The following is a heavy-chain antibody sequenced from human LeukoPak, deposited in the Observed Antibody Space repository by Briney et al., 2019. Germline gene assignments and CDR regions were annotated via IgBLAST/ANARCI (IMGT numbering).Heavy chain of an antibody. Sequence: GGSLRLSCAASGFTFSSYSMNWVRQAPGKGLEWVSSISSSSSYIYYADSVKGRFTISRDNAKNSLYLQMNSLRAEDTAVYYCARGYSNYGYAFDIWGQGTMVTVSS. V-gene: IGHV3-21*01. J-gene: IGHJ3*02. CDR3: ARGYSNYGYAFDI. CDR2: ISSSSSYI. D-gene: IGHD4-11*01. CDR1: GFTFSSYS.